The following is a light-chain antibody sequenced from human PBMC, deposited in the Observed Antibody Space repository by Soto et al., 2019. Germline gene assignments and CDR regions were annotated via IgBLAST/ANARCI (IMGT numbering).Light chain of an antibody. CDR3: GSWDSSLSAYV. J-gene: IGLJ1*01. Sequence: QSVLTQPPSVSAAPGQRDTISCPGSTSNIGGNSVSRYQQLPGTAPKLLIYDDDKRPSGIPDRFSGSKSGTSATLGITGFQTGDEADYYCGSWDSSLSAYVFGTGTKVTVL. CDR1: TSNIGGNS. CDR2: DDD. V-gene: IGLV1-51*01.